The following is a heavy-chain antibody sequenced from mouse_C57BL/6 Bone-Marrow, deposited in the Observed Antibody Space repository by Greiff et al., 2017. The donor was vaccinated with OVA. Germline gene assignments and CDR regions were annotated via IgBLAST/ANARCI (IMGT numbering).Heavy chain of an antibody. CDR2: ISSGGSYT. V-gene: IGHV5-6*01. J-gene: IGHJ3*01. CDR1: GFTFSSYG. CDR3: ARHRLWLPAWFAY. Sequence: EVQLVESGGDLVKPGGSLKLSCAASGFTFSSYGMSWVRQTPDKRLEWVATISSGGSYTYYPDSVKGRFTISRDNAKNTLYLQMSSLKSEDTAMYYCARHRLWLPAWFAYWGQGTLVTVSA. D-gene: IGHD2-2*01.